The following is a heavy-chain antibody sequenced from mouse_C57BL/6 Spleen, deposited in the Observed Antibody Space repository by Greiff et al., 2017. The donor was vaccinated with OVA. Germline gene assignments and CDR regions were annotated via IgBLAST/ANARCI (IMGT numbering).Heavy chain of an antibody. J-gene: IGHJ3*01. CDR3: ARDGDYDVTSWFAY. V-gene: IGHV1-18*01. CDR1: GYTFTDYN. D-gene: IGHD2-4*01. CDR2: INPNNGGT. Sequence: VQLQQSGPELVKPGASVKIPCKASGYTFTDYNMDWVKQSHGKSLEWIGDINPNNGGTIYNQKFKGKATLTVDKSSSTAYMELRSLTSEDTAVYYCARDGDYDVTSWFAYWGQGTLVTVSA.